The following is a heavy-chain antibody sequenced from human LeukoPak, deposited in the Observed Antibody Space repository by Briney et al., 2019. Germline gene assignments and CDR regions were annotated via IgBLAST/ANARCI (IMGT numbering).Heavy chain of an antibody. J-gene: IGHJ5*02. CDR1: GFTFSSYA. CDR3: AKAATMIVVVLNWFDP. Sequence: QPGGSLRLSCAASGFTFSSYAMSWVRQAPGKGLEWVSAISGSGGSTYYADSVKGRFTISRDNSKNTLYLQMNSLRAEDTAVYYCAKAATMIVVVLNWFDPWGQGTLVTVSS. V-gene: IGHV3-23*01. D-gene: IGHD3-22*01. CDR2: ISGSGGST.